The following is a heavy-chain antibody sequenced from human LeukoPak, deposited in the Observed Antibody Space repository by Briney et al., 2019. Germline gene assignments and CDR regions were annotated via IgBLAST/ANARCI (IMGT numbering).Heavy chain of an antibody. Sequence: GESLQISCKASGYRFTTYWIAWVRQMPGKGLEWMGIIHPGDSHTTYSPSFQGQVTISADKSISTASLQWSGLKASDTAIYYCARGAVSSGYSADYFDYWGQGALVTVSS. CDR2: IHPGDSHT. J-gene: IGHJ4*02. CDR3: ARGAVSSGYSADYFDY. V-gene: IGHV5-51*01. CDR1: GYRFTTYW. D-gene: IGHD3-22*01.